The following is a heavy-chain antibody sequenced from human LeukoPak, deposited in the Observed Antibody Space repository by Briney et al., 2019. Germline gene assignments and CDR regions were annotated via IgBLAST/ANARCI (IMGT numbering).Heavy chain of an antibody. CDR3: AKGHTDYGTGFDL. Sequence: PGGSLRLSCAASGFSFSSYALTWVRQAPGKGLEWVSGLSGSGGSTYYADSVKGRFTISRDNSKNTLHLQMNSLRVEDTAVYYCAKGHTDYGTGFDLWGQGTLVIVSS. J-gene: IGHJ4*02. CDR1: GFSFSSYA. CDR2: LSGSGGST. D-gene: IGHD4/OR15-4a*01. V-gene: IGHV3-23*01.